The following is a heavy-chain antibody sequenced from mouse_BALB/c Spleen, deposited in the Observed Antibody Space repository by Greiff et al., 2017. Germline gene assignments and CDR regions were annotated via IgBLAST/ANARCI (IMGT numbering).Heavy chain of an antibody. V-gene: IGHV1-31*01. CDR1: GYSFTGYY. CDR3: ASAYYYGSIYSTSWFAY. Sequence: VQLQQSGPELVKPGASVKISCKASGYSFTGYYMHWVKQSHVKSLEWIGRINPYNGATSYNQNFKDKASLTVDKSSSTAYMELHSLTSEDSAVYYCASAYYYGSIYSTSWFAYWGQGTLVTVSA. J-gene: IGHJ3*01. CDR2: INPYNGAT. D-gene: IGHD1-1*01.